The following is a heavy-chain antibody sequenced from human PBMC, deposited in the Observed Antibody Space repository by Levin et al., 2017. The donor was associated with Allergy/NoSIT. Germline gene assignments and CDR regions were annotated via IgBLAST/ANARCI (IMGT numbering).Heavy chain of an antibody. V-gene: IGHV4-59*02. CDR3: ARGHCGN. CDR1: GGSVSDFW. Sequence: SQTLSLTCTVSGGSVSDFWWRWIRQPPGKGLDHIGYISNSGNTNYNPSVRSRVTISTDTSKNQVSLELYSATAADTAVYFCARGHCGNWGQGTMVTVSS. CDR2: ISNSGNT. J-gene: IGHJ3*01. D-gene: IGHD1-26*01.